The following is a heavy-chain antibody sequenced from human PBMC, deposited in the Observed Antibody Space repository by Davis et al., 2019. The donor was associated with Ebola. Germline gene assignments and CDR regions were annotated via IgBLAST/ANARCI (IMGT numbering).Heavy chain of an antibody. D-gene: IGHD4-17*01. J-gene: IGHJ6*04. V-gene: IGHV1-2*06. CDR1: GYTFTSYD. CDR2: INPNSGGT. Sequence: AASVKVSCKASGYTFTSYDINWVRQAPGQGLEWMGRINPNSGGTNYAQKFQGRVTMTRDTSISTAYMELSRLRSDDTAVYYCARDGDYAGMDVWGKGTTVTVFS. CDR3: ARDGDYAGMDV.